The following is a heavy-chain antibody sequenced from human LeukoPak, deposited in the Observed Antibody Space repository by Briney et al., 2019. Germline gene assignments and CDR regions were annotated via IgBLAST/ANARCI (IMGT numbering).Heavy chain of an antibody. CDR3: TRHGRSCGGDCDWDYYFDY. CDR1: GFTFSGSA. Sequence: SGGSLRLSCAASGFTFSGSAMHWVRQASGKGLEWVGRIRSKANSYATAYAASVKGRFTISRDDSKNTAYLQMNSLKTEDTAVYYCTRHGRSCGGDCDWDYYFDYWGQGTLVTVPS. V-gene: IGHV3-73*01. CDR2: IRSKANSYAT. D-gene: IGHD2-21*02. J-gene: IGHJ4*02.